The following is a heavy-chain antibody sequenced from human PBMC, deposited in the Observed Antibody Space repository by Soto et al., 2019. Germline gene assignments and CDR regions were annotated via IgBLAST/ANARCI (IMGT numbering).Heavy chain of an antibody. CDR1: DGSFSGYY. CDR2: INHGGST. V-gene: IGHV4-34*01. CDR3: ARGAWLEL. D-gene: IGHD1-7*01. Sequence: QVQLQQWGAGLLKPSETLSLTCDVYDGSFSGYYWSWVRQPPGKGLDWIGEINHGGSTNYHPSLKRRVTMSVDTSKNQFSLKLSSVTAADTAVYYCARGAWLELWGQGTLVTVSS. J-gene: IGHJ4*02.